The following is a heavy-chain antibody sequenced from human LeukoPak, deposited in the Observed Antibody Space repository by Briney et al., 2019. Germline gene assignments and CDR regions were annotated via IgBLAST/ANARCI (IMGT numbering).Heavy chain of an antibody. CDR1: GFTFSSYS. V-gene: IGHV3-21*04. J-gene: IGHJ3*02. D-gene: IGHD6-13*01. CDR3: AKIAAAGPGRFHAFDI. Sequence: PGGSLRLSCAASGFTFSSYSMTWVRQAPGKGLEWVSSFTSSSRSIYYADSVKGRFTISRDNAKNSLYLQMNSLRAEDTALYYCAKIAAAGPGRFHAFDIWGQGTMVTVSS. CDR2: FTSSSRSI.